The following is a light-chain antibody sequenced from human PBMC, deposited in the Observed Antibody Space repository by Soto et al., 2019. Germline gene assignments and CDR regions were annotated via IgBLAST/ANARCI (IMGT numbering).Light chain of an antibody. CDR2: DAS. CDR1: QDIYNY. Sequence: DIPMTQSPSSLSASVGDRVTITCQASQDIYNYLNWYKQKPGKAPKLLIYDASNLATGVPSRFSGSGSGTDFTVTISSLQPEDIATYYCQQYDTLPYTFGQGTKLEIK. J-gene: IGKJ2*01. V-gene: IGKV1-33*01. CDR3: QQYDTLPYT.